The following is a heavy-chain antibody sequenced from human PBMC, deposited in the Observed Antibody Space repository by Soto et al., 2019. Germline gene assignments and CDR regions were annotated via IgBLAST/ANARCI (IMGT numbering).Heavy chain of an antibody. V-gene: IGHV3-48*02. Sequence: GGSLRLSCAASGFTFSSYSMNWVRQAPGKGVEWVSYISSSSSTIYYADSVKGRFTISRDNAKNSLYLQMNSLRDEDTAVYYCVSILEVAFDIWGQGTMVTVSS. CDR2: ISSSSSTI. J-gene: IGHJ3*02. CDR1: GFTFSSYS. D-gene: IGHD3-3*01. CDR3: VSILEVAFDI.